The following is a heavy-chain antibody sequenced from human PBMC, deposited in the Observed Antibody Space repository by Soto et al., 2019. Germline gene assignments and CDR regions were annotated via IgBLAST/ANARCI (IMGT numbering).Heavy chain of an antibody. J-gene: IGHJ4*02. CDR3: AKDAGGAGCFSRFDY. Sequence: EVQLLESGGGLVQPGGSLRLSCAASGFIFSSYAMNWVRQAPGKGLGWVSGISVSGDRIYYADSVKGRFTISRDNSRNTLYVQMNSVRAEDTAVYYCAKDAGGAGCFSRFDYWGQGTLVTVSS. V-gene: IGHV3-23*01. CDR2: ISVSGDRI. CDR1: GFIFSSYA. D-gene: IGHD6-19*01.